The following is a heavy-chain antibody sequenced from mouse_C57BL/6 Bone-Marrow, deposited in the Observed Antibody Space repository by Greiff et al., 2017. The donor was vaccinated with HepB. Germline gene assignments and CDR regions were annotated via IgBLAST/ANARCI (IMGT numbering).Heavy chain of an antibody. J-gene: IGHJ3*01. CDR3: ARQSSYGSGFAY. CDR2: ISNLAYSI. Sequence: EVMLVESGGGLVQPGGSLKLSCAASGFTFSDYGMAWVRQAPRKGPEWVAFISNLAYSIYYADTVTGRFTISRENAKNTLYLEMSSLRSEDTAMYYCARQSSYGSGFAYWGQGTLVTVSA. D-gene: IGHD1-1*01. V-gene: IGHV5-15*01. CDR1: GFTFSDYG.